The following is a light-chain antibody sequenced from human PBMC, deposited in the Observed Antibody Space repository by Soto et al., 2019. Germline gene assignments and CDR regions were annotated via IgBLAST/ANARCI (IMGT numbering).Light chain of an antibody. CDR2: GNS. V-gene: IGLV1-40*01. J-gene: IGLJ3*02. CDR1: SSNIGAGYD. CDR3: QSYDSSLSGSV. Sequence: QSVLTQPPSVSGVPGQRVTISCTGSSSNIGAGYDVHWYQQLPGTAPKLLIYGNSNRPSEVPDRFSGSKSGTSASLAITGLQAEDEADYYCQSYDSSLSGSVFGGGTKVTVL.